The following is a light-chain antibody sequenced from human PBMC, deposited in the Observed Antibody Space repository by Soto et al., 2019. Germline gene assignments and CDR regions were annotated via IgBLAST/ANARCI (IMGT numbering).Light chain of an antibody. CDR3: SSYTSSNSYV. Sequence: QSVLTQPASVSGSPGQSIAFSCTGSSSDVGGYKYVSWYQQHPGKAPKLMIYDVSNRPSGVSDRFSGSKSGNTASLTISGLQSEDEADYYCSSYTSSNSYVFGTGTKVTVL. J-gene: IGLJ1*01. CDR2: DVS. V-gene: IGLV2-14*03. CDR1: SSDVGGYKY.